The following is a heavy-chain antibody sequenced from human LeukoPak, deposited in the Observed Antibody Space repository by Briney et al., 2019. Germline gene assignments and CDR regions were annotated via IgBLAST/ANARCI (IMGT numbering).Heavy chain of an antibody. J-gene: IGHJ5*01. CDR1: GGSINNYY. CDR3: ARGMMPDWFDF. V-gene: IGHV4-59*01. CDR2: IFEIGNT. Sequence: PSETRSLTCSVSGGSINNYYWTWIRQPPGKGLEWVGYIFEIGNTNYNPSLKSRVTMSLETSKNQFSLRLNSVTAADTAVYYCARGMMPDWFDFWGQGTLVTVSS. D-gene: IGHD2-2*01.